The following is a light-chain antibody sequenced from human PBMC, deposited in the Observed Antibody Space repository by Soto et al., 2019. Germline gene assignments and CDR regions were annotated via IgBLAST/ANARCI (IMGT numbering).Light chain of an antibody. Sequence: EIELTQSPGTLSLSPGERATLSCGASQSVSSRYLGWYQQKPGQAPRLLIYDASTRATGIPDRFSGSGSGSDVTLTISRLEPEDIAVYYCQQYGSSPFTFGQGTKLEIK. V-gene: IGKV3-20*01. CDR1: QSVSSRY. CDR3: QQYGSSPFT. CDR2: DAS. J-gene: IGKJ2*01.